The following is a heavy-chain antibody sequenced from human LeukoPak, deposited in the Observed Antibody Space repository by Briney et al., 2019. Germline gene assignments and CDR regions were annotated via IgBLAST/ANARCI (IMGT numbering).Heavy chain of an antibody. V-gene: IGHV4-59*12. Sequence: PSETLSLTCTVSGGSISSYYWSWIRQPPGKGLEWIGYIYYSGSTNDNPSLKSRVTTSLDTSKNQFSLKLSSVTAADTAVYYCARLLWFGQFYFDYWGQGTLVTVSS. CDR2: IYYSGST. CDR1: GGSISSYY. CDR3: ARLLWFGQFYFDY. D-gene: IGHD3-10*01. J-gene: IGHJ4*02.